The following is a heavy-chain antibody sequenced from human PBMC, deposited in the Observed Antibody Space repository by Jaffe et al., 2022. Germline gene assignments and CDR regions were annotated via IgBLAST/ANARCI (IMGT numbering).Heavy chain of an antibody. CDR3: ARQVRGVIIRHYYYMDV. V-gene: IGHV4-38-2*01. D-gene: IGHD3-10*01. Sequence: QVQLQESGPGLVKPSETLSLTCAVSGYSISSGYYWGWIRQPPGKGLEWIGSIYHSGSTYYNPSLKSRVTISVDTSKNQFSLKLSSVTAADTAVYYCARQVRGVIIRHYYYMDVWGKGTTVTVSS. J-gene: IGHJ6*03. CDR1: GYSISSGYY. CDR2: IYHSGST.